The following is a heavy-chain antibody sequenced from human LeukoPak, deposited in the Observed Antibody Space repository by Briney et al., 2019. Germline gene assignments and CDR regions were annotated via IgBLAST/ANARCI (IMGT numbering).Heavy chain of an antibody. J-gene: IGHJ4*02. CDR2: IYYSGNT. D-gene: IGHD6-13*01. CDR1: GDSISDYY. V-gene: IGHV4-59*12. CDR3: ARDREYSKSWSFDY. Sequence: SETLSLTCTVSGDSISDYYWSWIRQPPGKGLEWIGYIYYSGNTNYNPSLKSRVTISVDKSKNQFSLILSSVTAADTAVYYCARDREYSKSWSFDYWGQGTLVTVSS.